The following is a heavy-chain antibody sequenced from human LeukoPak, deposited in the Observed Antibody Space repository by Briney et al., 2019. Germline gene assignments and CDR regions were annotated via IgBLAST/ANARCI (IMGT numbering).Heavy chain of an antibody. CDR1: GGSISSSSYY. CDR3: ARSLLMNYYDSSGLFDY. V-gene: IGHV4-39*07. D-gene: IGHD3-22*01. J-gene: IGHJ4*02. CDR2: IYYSGST. Sequence: SETLSLTCTVSGGSISSSSYYWGWIRQPPGKGLEWIGSIYYSGSTYYNPSLKSRVTISVDTSKNQFSLKLSSVTAADTAVYYCARSLLMNYYDSSGLFDYWGQGTLVTVSS.